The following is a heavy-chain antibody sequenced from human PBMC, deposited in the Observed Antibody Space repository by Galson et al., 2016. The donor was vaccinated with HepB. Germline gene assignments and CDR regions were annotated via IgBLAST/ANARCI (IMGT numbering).Heavy chain of an antibody. CDR3: VRDHSVVPTTAYNWFDP. D-gene: IGHD4-23*01. V-gene: IGHV3-74*01. Sequence: SLRLSCAASGFAFSSHWMHWVRQELGKGLVWVSRINSDGTISNYADSVKGRFTTSRDNAKNTLYLQMNSLRAEDTAVYFCVRDHSVVPTTAYNWFDPWGRGTLVTVSS. J-gene: IGHJ5*02. CDR1: GFAFSSHW. CDR2: INSDGTIS.